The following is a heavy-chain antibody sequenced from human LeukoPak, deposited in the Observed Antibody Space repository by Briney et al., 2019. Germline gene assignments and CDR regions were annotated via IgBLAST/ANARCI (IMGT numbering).Heavy chain of an antibody. CDR2: VHHAGDT. J-gene: IGHJ2*01. CDR1: GGSFTTSY. Sequence: SQTLSLTCGVDGGSFTTSYWSWVRQSPGRGLEWIGVVHHAGDTNYNPSFKSRVTISLDIYKAQFSLTLKSVTAADTAVHYCARVTGGGNVAYWYLDLWGRGTLVTVSS. D-gene: IGHD4-23*01. V-gene: IGHV4-34*01. CDR3: ARVTGGGNVAYWYLDL.